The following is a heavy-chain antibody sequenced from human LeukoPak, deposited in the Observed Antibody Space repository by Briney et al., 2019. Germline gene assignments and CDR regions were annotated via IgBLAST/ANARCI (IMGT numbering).Heavy chain of an antibody. CDR1: GYTFTSYD. Sequence: ASVKVSCKASGYTFTSYDIIWVRQATGQGLEWMGWMNPNTGYTGYAHQFQGRITMTRNTAISTAYMDLSSLNSQDTAVYYCARSSAWPHFDNWGQGTLVSVSS. V-gene: IGHV1-8*01. CDR2: MNPNTGYT. CDR3: ARSSAWPHFDN. D-gene: IGHD2-15*01. J-gene: IGHJ4*02.